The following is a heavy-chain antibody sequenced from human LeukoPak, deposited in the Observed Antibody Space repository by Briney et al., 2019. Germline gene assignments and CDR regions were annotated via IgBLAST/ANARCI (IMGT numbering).Heavy chain of an antibody. CDR1: GFTFSSYE. Sequence: GGSLRLSCAASGFTFSSYEFHWVRQAPGKGLEWVSYISSSGSTIYYADPVKGRFTISRDNAKNSLYLQMNSLRAEDTAVYYCARDYGGSSPFDYWGQGTLVTVSS. D-gene: IGHD4-23*01. CDR3: ARDYGGSSPFDY. J-gene: IGHJ4*02. CDR2: ISSSGSTI. V-gene: IGHV3-48*03.